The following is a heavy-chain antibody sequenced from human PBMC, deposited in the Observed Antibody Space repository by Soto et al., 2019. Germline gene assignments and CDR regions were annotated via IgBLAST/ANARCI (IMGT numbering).Heavy chain of an antibody. V-gene: IGHV4-39*01. CDR1: RFSISSGTNY. CDR3: ARHEAGWYFAS. CDR2: IYYSGST. J-gene: IGHJ4*02. Sequence: ASEPLSLTCTFSRFSISSGTNYLAWIRQPPGKGLEWIANIYYSGSTFYNPSLKSRVTISLDTSKNQFSLKLRSVTAADTAVYYCARHEAGWYFASWGQGTPVTVSS. D-gene: IGHD6-25*01.